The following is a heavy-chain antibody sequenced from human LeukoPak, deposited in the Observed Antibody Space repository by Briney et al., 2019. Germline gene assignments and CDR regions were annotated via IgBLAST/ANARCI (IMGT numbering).Heavy chain of an antibody. Sequence: HPGGSLRLSCMASGFTFSDYWMSWVRQAPGKGLEWVADIKQDESQKYYVDSVKGRFTISRDNAKNSLFLQMSNLRDEDTALYYWARRGGSGVNPLDYWGQGPLVTVSS. V-gene: IGHV3-7*01. CDR1: GFTFSDYW. CDR3: ARRGGSGVNPLDY. CDR2: IKQDESQK. J-gene: IGHJ4*02. D-gene: IGHD5-12*01.